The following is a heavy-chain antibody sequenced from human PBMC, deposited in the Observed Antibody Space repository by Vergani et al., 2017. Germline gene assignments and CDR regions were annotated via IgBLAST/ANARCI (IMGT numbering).Heavy chain of an antibody. D-gene: IGHD3-10*01. V-gene: IGHV3-30*18. Sequence: QVQLVESGGGVIQPGRSLRLSCAASGFTFSSYGMHWVRQAPGKGLEWVAVISYDGSNKYYADPVKGRFTISRDNSKNTLYLQMNSLRAEDTAVYYCAKDLPVYGSGYYYYGMDVWGQGTTVTVSS. CDR3: AKDLPVYGSGYYYYGMDV. CDR1: GFTFSSYG. CDR2: ISYDGSNK. J-gene: IGHJ6*02.